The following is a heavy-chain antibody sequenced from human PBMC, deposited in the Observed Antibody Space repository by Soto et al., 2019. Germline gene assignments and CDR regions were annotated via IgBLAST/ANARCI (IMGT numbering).Heavy chain of an antibody. CDR1: GYTFTSYG. D-gene: IGHD3-10*01. CDR2: ISGYNGNT. J-gene: IGHJ6*02. Sequence: QVQLVQSGAEVKKPGASVKVSCKASGYTFTSYGVSWVRQAPGQGLEWMGWISGYNGNTNYAQKLQGRVTMTTDTPTNTAYMELRSLRCDDTAVYYCASAGKYYYGSGSPYYSGMDVWGQGITVTVSS. CDR3: ASAGKYYYGSGSPYYSGMDV. V-gene: IGHV1-18*04.